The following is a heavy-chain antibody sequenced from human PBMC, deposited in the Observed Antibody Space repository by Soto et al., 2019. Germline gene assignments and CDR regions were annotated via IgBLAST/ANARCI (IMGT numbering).Heavy chain of an antibody. J-gene: IGHJ4*02. CDR2: IKTKTDGGAT. V-gene: IGHV3-15*01. CDR3: TTDRPSRLRKPRV. CDR1: GLTFSDAY. Sequence: EGQLVESGGGLVKPGGSLKLSCEGSGLTFSDAYMIWVRQAPGKGLEWVGRIKTKTDGGATEYAAPVKGRFNISRDDSKNTLYVEMNSLKTEATAVYYCTTDRPSRLRKPRVWGQGTLVTVSS. D-gene: IGHD4-17*01.